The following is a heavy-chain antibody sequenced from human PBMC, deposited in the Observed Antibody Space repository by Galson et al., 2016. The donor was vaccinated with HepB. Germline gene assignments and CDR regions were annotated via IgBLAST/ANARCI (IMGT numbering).Heavy chain of an antibody. CDR1: GFSINTGHY. J-gene: IGHJ3*01. V-gene: IGHV4-38-2*02. CDR2: VYRSGSS. CDR3: ARTVLPASIEGPFDF. D-gene: IGHD2-15*01. Sequence: SETLSLTCTVSGFSINTGHYWNWMRQAPGKGLEWIGSVYRSGSSYYNPSLRSRLTISVDTAKNHFSLSLTSVTAADSAVYYCARTVLPASIEGPFDFWGPGTLITVSS.